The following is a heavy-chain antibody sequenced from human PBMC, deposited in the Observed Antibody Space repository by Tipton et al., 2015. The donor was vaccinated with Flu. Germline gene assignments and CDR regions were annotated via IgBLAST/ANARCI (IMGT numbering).Heavy chain of an antibody. J-gene: IGHJ4*02. D-gene: IGHD3-16*01. CDR3: SRGLATFGPSTPFDH. CDR1: GDSMNTDDFS. V-gene: IGHV4-30-2*01. Sequence: TLSLTCSVSGDSMNTDDFSWSWIRQPPGKALEWIGYIYYNGNTFYNPSFRSRVSVSIDRSKTEFSLKLKSVTAADTAVYFCSRGLATFGPSTPFDHWGQGALVTVSS. CDR2: IYYNGNT.